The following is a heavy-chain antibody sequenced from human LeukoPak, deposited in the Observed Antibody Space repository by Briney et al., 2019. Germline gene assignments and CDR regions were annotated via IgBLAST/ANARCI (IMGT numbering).Heavy chain of an antibody. CDR3: AKDLRGYSYGFDVDY. CDR2: ISYDGSNK. Sequence: PGRSLTLSCAVSAFSFSSYGMHWVCAALGKGLEWVAGISYDGSNKYYADSVKGRFTISRDNSKNTLYLQMNSLRAEDTAVYYCAKDLRGYSYGFDVDYWGQGTLVTVSS. CDR1: AFSFSSYG. D-gene: IGHD5-18*01. V-gene: IGHV3-30*18. J-gene: IGHJ4*02.